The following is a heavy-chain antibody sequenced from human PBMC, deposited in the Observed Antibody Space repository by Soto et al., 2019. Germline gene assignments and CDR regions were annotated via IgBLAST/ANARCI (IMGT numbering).Heavy chain of an antibody. CDR2: IYHSGST. Sequence: QVQLQESGPGLVKPSGTLSLTCAVSGGSISSSNWWSWVRQPPGKGLEWIGEIYHSGSTNYNPSLESRVTMSVDKSKNQFSLKLSSVTAADTAVYYCARVGYYGSGSSWYNWFDPWGQGTLVTVSS. J-gene: IGHJ5*02. CDR1: GGSISSSNW. D-gene: IGHD3-10*01. V-gene: IGHV4-4*02. CDR3: ARVGYYGSGSSWYNWFDP.